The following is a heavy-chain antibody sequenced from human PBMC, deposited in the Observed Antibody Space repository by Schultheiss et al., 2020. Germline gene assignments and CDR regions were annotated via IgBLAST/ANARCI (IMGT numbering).Heavy chain of an antibody. CDR1: GYSFTSYW. J-gene: IGHJ4*02. CDR3: ARTILYCSSTSCYTETFDY. D-gene: IGHD2-2*02. Sequence: GESLKISCKGSGYSFTSYWIGWVRQMPGKGLEWMGIIYPGDSHTRYSPSFQGQVTISADKSIRTAYLQWSSLKASDTAMYYCARTILYCSSTSCYTETFDYWGQGTLVTVSS. CDR2: IYPGDSHT. V-gene: IGHV5-51*01.